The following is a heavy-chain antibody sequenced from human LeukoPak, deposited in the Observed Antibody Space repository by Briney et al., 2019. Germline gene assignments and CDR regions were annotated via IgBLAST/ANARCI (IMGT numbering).Heavy chain of an antibody. J-gene: IGHJ4*02. CDR3: ASIEYDSSGYYLDY. Sequence: SDTQSLTCTLSFGFISSYYWRWIRQPRGEGLEWIGYIYTSACTNYNPSLKSRVTISVDTSKNQFFLKLSSVTAADTAVYYCASIEYDSSGYYLDYWGQGTLVTVSS. D-gene: IGHD3-22*01. V-gene: IGHV4-4*09. CDR2: IYTSACT. CDR1: FGFISSYY.